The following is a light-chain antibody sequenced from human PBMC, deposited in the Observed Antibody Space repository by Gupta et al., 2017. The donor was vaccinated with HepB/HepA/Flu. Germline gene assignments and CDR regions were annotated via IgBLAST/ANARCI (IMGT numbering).Light chain of an antibody. J-gene: IGKJ1*01. CDR1: QSVSSSY. CDR3: QQYGSSSGT. CDR2: GAS. V-gene: IGKV3-20*01. Sequence: DIVLTQSPGTLSLSPGERATLSCRASQSVSSSYLAWYQQKPGQAPRPLIYGASSRATGIPDRFSGSGSGTDFTLTISRLEPEDFAVYYCQQYGSSSGTFGQGTXVEIK.